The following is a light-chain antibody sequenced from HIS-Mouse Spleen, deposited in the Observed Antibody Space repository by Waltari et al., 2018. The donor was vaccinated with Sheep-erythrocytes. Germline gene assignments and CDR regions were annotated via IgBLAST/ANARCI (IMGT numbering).Light chain of an antibody. V-gene: IGLV3-19*01. CDR1: XLRSYY. Sequence: SSELTQDPAVSXALGQTVRITCXXXXLRSYYASWYQQKPGQAPVLVIYGKNNRPSEIPDRFSGASSGNTASLTITGAQAEDEADYYCNSRDSSGNHLVFGGGTKLTVL. J-gene: IGLJ2*01. CDR2: GKN. CDR3: NSRDSSGNHLV.